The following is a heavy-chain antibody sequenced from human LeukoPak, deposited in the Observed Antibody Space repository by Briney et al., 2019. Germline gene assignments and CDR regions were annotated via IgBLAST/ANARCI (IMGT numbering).Heavy chain of an antibody. CDR3: ARFYYDSSGWGDDAFDI. CDR1: GFTFSTNG. V-gene: IGHV4-59*01. J-gene: IGHJ3*02. Sequence: GSLRLSCAAPGFTFSTNGMSGIRRPPGKGLEGIGYIYYSGSTNYNPSLKSRVTISVDTSKNQFSLKLSSVTAADTAVYYCARFYYDSSGWGDDAFDIWGQGTMVTVSS. D-gene: IGHD3-22*01. CDR2: IYYSGST.